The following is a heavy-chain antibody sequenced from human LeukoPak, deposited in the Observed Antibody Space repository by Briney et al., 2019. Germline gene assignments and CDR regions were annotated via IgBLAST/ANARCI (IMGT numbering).Heavy chain of an antibody. J-gene: IGHJ5*02. V-gene: IGHV3-23*01. D-gene: IGHD2-2*01. CDR1: GFTFSSYV. CDR3: AASLPNIVVVPAAKGPFGS. Sequence: GGSLRLSCAASGFTFSSYVMSWVRQAPGKGLEWVSSISNSGGSTYYADSVKGRFTISRDNSKNTLYLQMSSLRAEDTAVYYCAASLPNIVVVPAAKGPFGSWGQGTLVTVSS. CDR2: ISNSGGST.